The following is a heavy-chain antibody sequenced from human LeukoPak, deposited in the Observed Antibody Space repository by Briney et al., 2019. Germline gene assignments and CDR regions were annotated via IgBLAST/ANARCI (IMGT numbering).Heavy chain of an antibody. V-gene: IGHV1-69*13. J-gene: IGHJ3*02. CDR1: GGTFSSYA. CDR3: ARQLEYSGSSDAFDI. CDR2: IIPIFGTA. Sequence: SVKVSCKASGGTFSSYAISWVRQAPGQGLEWMGGIIPIFGTANYAQKFQGRVTITADESTSTAYMELSSRRSEDTAVYYCARQLEYSGSSDAFDIWGQGAMVTVSS. D-gene: IGHD1-26*01.